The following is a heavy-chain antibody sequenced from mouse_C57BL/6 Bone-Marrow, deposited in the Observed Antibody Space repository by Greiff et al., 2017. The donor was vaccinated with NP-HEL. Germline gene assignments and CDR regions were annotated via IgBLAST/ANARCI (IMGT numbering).Heavy chain of an antibody. V-gene: IGHV1-81*01. D-gene: IGHD1-1*01. CDR1: GYTFTSYG. J-gene: IGHJ2*01. CDR3: ARPPSTTVAATGGY. Sequence: VQLQQSGAELARPGASVKLSCKASGYTFTSYGISWVKQRTGQGLEWIGEIYPRSGNTYYNEKFKGTATLTADKSSSTAYMELRSLTSEDSAVYFCARPPSTTVAATGGYWGQGTTLTVSS. CDR2: IYPRSGNT.